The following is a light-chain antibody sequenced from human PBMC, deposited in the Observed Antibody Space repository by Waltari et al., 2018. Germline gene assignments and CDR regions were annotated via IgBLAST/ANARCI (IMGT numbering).Light chain of an antibody. Sequence: DIQMTQSPSTLSASVGDRLTITCRASQSISSWLAWYQQKPGKAPKLLIYKASSLESGVPSRFSGSGSETEFTLTISSLQPDDFATYYCQQYKSYPLTFGGGTKVEIK. CDR2: KAS. J-gene: IGKJ4*01. CDR3: QQYKSYPLT. V-gene: IGKV1-5*03. CDR1: QSISSW.